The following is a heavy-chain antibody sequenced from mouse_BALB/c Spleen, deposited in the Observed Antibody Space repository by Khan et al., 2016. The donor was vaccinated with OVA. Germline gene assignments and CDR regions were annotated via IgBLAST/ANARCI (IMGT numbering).Heavy chain of an antibody. CDR1: GFSLTSYG. J-gene: IGHJ4*01. V-gene: IGHV2-3*01. CDR3: AKCTPDYYCMDY. Sequence: QVQLQQSGPGLVAPSQSLSITCSISGFSLTSYGVNWVRQPPGKGLEWLGVICGDGSTNYHSTLKSRLIITTDNSTSQVFLTLNSLQTDDTATYYCAKCTPDYYCMDYWGQGTSVTVSS. CDR2: ICGDGST.